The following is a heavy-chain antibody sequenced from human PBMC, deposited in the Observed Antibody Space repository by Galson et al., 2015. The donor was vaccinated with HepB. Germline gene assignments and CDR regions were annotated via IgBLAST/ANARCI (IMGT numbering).Heavy chain of an antibody. D-gene: IGHD6-19*01. Sequence: SLRLSCAASGFTFSSYAMSWVRQAPGKGLEWVSAITDSGGSTFFADSVKGRFTISRDNSKNTLYLHMNSLRAEDTAVYYCAKRMSYSSGDAFDYWGQGALVTVSS. CDR1: GFTFSSYA. J-gene: IGHJ4*02. V-gene: IGHV3-23*01. CDR2: ITDSGGST. CDR3: AKRMSYSSGDAFDY.